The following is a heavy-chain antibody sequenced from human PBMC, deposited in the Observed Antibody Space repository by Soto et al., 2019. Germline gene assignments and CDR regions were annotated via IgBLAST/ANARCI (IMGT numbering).Heavy chain of an antibody. J-gene: IGHJ3*02. CDR2: ISGGGSSA. CDR1: GSTSSSDA. D-gene: IGHD3-22*01. CDR3: AKVGYDSGGYYYHDAFHI. V-gene: IGHV3-23*01. Sequence: EVQLLESGGGLVQAGGSLRLSCRASGSTSSSDAMTWVRQAPGKGLEWVSVISGGGSSAYYADSVQGRFAISRDNSKNTLFLQMRRLRAEDTAVYYCAKVGYDSGGYYYHDAFHIWGQGTMVTVSS.